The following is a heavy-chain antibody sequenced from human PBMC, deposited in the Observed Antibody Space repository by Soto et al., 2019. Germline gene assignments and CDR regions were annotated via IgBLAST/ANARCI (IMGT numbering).Heavy chain of an antibody. CDR2: IYYSGST. Sequence: SETLSLTCTVSGGSVSSGSYYWSWIRQPPGKGLEWIGYIYYSGSTNYNPSLKSRVTISVDTSKNQFSLKLSSVTAADTAVYYCARVVVRTGTKEGCFDYWGQGTLVTVSS. CDR1: GGSVSSGSYY. CDR3: ARVVVRTGTKEGCFDY. D-gene: IGHD1-7*01. V-gene: IGHV4-61*01. J-gene: IGHJ4*02.